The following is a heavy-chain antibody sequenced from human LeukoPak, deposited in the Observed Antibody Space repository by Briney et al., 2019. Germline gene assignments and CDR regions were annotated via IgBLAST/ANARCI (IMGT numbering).Heavy chain of an antibody. CDR1: GFTFSSYA. CDR3: AKGTEYYYDSSGYYPH. D-gene: IGHD3-22*01. J-gene: IGHJ4*02. Sequence: GGSLRLSCAASGFTFSSYAMTWVRQAPGKGLEWVSAISGSGGSTYYVDSVKGRFTISRDNSKNTLYLQMNSLRAEDTALYYCAKGTEYYYDSSGYYPHWGQGTLVTVSS. V-gene: IGHV3-23*01. CDR2: ISGSGGST.